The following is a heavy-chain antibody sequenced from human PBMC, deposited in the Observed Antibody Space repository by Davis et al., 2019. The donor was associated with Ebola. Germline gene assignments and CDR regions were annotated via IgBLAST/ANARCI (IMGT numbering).Heavy chain of an antibody. Sequence: GESLKISCAASGFTFSSYAMHWVRQAPGKGLEWVALISYDGSDTYYGDSVKGRFTISRDNSRNTVYLQMWSLTIEDTAVYYCAGKDYYFDCWGQGTLVAVSS. J-gene: IGHJ4*02. V-gene: IGHV3-30-3*01. CDR3: AGKDYYFDC. CDR1: GFTFSSYA. CDR2: ISYDGSDT.